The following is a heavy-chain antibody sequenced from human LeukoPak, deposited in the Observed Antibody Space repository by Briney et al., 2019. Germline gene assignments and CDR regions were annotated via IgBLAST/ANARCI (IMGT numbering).Heavy chain of an antibody. Sequence: SETLSLTCTVSGGSISSGDYYWSWIHQPPGKGLEWIGYIYYSGSTYYNPSLKSRVTISVDTSKNHFSLKLSSVTAADTAVYYCAREKHQRFLEWLFCFDPWGQGTLVTVSS. CDR1: GGSISSGDYY. CDR3: AREKHQRFLEWLFCFDP. D-gene: IGHD3-3*01. CDR2: IYYSGST. J-gene: IGHJ5*01. V-gene: IGHV4-30-4*08.